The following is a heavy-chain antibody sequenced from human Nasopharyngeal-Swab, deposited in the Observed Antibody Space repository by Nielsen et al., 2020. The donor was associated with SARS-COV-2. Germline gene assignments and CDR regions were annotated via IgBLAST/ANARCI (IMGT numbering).Heavy chain of an antibody. J-gene: IGHJ4*02. CDR1: GFSLNTSGMC. Sequence: SGPTLVKPTQTLTLTCTFSGFSLNTSGMCLTWIRQPPGKALEWLALIDWDEDKYYSTSLKTRLTLSKDTSKNQVVLTMTNMDQADTATYYCARNPPRGSGFDFWGQGILVTVSS. CDR2: IDWDEDK. CDR3: ARNPPRGSGFDF. V-gene: IGHV2-70*01. D-gene: IGHD6-19*01.